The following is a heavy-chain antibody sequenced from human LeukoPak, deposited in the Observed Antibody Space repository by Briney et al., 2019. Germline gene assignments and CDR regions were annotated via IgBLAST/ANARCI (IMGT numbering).Heavy chain of an antibody. V-gene: IGHV3-30*02. CDR3: AKSYDSSGYFTYYFDY. CDR2: IRCDGSNK. CDR1: GFTFSSYG. D-gene: IGHD3-22*01. J-gene: IGHJ4*02. Sequence: GGSLRLSCAASGFTFSSYGMHWVRQAPGKGLEWVAFIRCDGSNKYYADSVKGRFTISRDNSKNTLYLQMNSLRAEDTAVYYCAKSYDSSGYFTYYFDYWGQGTLVTVSS.